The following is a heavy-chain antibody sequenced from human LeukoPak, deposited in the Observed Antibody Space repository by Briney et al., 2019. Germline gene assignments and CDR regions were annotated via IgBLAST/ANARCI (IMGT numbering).Heavy chain of an antibody. J-gene: IGHJ4*02. D-gene: IGHD2-2*02. V-gene: IGHV3-21*01. CDR3: ARVVCSSTSCYTGRAFDY. CDR1: GFTFSSYS. CDR2: ISRSSSYI. Sequence: GGSLRLSCAASGFTFSSYSMNWVRQAPGKGLEWVSSISRSSSYIYYADSVKGRFTISRDNAKNSLYLQMNSLRAEDTAVYYCARVVCSSTSCYTGRAFDYWGQGTLVTVSS.